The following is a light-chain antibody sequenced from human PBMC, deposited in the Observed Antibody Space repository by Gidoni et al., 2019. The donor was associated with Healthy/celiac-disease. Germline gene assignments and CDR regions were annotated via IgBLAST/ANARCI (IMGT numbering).Light chain of an antibody. J-gene: IGKJ1*01. V-gene: IGKV2-28*01. CDR1: QSLLHSNGYNY. CDR3: MQALQTPRT. Sequence: DIVMTQSPLSLPVTPGEPASISCRSSQSLLHSNGYNYLDWYLQKPGQSPQLLIYLGSSRASGVPDRCSGSGAGTDFTLKISRVEAEDVGVYYCMQALQTPRTFGQGTKVEIK. CDR2: LGS.